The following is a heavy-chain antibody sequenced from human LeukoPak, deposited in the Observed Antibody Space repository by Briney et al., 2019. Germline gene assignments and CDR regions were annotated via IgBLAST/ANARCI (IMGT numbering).Heavy chain of an antibody. CDR3: ATSILVVVDTHAFDI. CDR1: GYTLTELS. CDR2: FDPEDGET. V-gene: IGHV1-24*01. Sequence: ASVKVSCKVSGYTLTELSMHWVRQAPGKGLEWMGGFDPEDGETIYAQKFQGRVTMTEDTSTDTAYMELSSLRSEDTAVYYCATSILVVVDTHAFDIWGQGTMVTVSP. J-gene: IGHJ3*02. D-gene: IGHD3-22*01.